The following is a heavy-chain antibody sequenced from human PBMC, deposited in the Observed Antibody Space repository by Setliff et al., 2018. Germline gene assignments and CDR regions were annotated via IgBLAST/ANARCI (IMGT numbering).Heavy chain of an antibody. CDR2: IKPDGSET. D-gene: IGHD1-26*01. Sequence: PGGSLRLSCVASGFTFDNYWMGWVRQPPGKGLEWVASIKPDGSETYYVDSVKGRFTVFRDNPKNSLYLQMSSLRAEDTAIYYCARDRGGASTRDHWGQGTLVTVSS. CDR3: ARDRGGASTRDH. V-gene: IGHV3-7*03. J-gene: IGHJ4*02. CDR1: GFTFDNYW.